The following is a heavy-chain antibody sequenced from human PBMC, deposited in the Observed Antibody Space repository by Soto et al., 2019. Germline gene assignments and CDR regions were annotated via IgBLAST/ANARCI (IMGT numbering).Heavy chain of an antibody. D-gene: IGHD3-10*01. CDR1: GGSISSSSYY. V-gene: IGHV4-39*01. J-gene: IGHJ6*03. CDR2: IYYSGST. CDR3: ARHLNQGVPYYYYYYMDV. Sequence: SETLSLTCTVSGGSISSSSYYWGWIRQPPGKGLEWIGSIYYSGSTYYNPSLKSRVTISVDTSKNQFSLKLSSVTAADTAVYYCARHLNQGVPYYYYYYMDVWGKGTTVTVSS.